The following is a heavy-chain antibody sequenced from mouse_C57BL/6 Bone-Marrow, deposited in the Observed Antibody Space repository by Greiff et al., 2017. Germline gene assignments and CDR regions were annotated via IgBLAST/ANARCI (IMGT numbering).Heavy chain of an antibody. CDR3: TRDQYYGRSYWYFDV. J-gene: IGHJ1*03. CDR2: ISSGGDYI. Sequence: EVQVVESGEGLVKPGGSLKLSCAASGFTFSSYAMSWVRQTPEKRLEWVAYISSGGDYIYYADTVKGRFTISRDNARNTLYLQMSSLKSEDTAMYYSTRDQYYGRSYWYFDVWGTGTTVTVSS. D-gene: IGHD1-1*01. CDR1: GFTFSSYA. V-gene: IGHV5-9-1*02.